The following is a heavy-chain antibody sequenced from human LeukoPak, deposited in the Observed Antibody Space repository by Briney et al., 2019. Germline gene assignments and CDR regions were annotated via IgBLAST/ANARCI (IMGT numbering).Heavy chain of an antibody. V-gene: IGHV3-23*01. CDR3: ARGAMATKSFDY. CDR2: ISGSGSGGST. CDR1: GFTFSSSA. D-gene: IGHD5-24*01. J-gene: IGHJ4*02. Sequence: GGSLRLSCAASGFTFSSSAMSWVRQAPGKGLEWVSNISGSGSGGSTYYADSVKGRFTISRDNAKNSLYLQMNSLRAEDTAVYYCARGAMATKSFDYWGQGTLVTVSS.